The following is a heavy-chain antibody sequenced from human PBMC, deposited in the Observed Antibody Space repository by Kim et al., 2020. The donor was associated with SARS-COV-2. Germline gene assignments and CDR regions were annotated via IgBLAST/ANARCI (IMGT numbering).Heavy chain of an antibody. CDR1: GGTFSSYA. CDR2: IIPIFGTA. D-gene: IGHD3-22*01. V-gene: IGHV1-69*13. Sequence: SVKVSCKASGGTFSSYAISWVRQAPGQGLEWMGGIIPIFGTANYAQKFQGRVTITADESTSTAYMELSSLRSEDTAVYYCARVSNVVTMIVVVTDNWFDPWGQGTLVTVSS. CDR3: ARVSNVVTMIVVVTDNWFDP. J-gene: IGHJ5*02.